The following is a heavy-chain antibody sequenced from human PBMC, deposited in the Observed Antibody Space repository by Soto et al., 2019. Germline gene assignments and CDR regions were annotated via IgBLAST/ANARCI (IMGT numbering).Heavy chain of an antibody. V-gene: IGHV4-34*01. CDR2: INDRGSI. D-gene: IGHD3-9*01. CDR3: AIEIHDILPGPPWVWYFDL. Sequence: QVQLQQWGAGPLRPLETLSLTCGVSGGSFSGYYWAWIRQSPGKGLEWIGEINDRGSINYNQSPKSRVSIYVDTSKNHYSLNLRSVTAADTAVYYSAIEIHDILPGPPWVWYFDLWGRRTLVTVSS. CDR1: GGSFSGYY. J-gene: IGHJ2*01.